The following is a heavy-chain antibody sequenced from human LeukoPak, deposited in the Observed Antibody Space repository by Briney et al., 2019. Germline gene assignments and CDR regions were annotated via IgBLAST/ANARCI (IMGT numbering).Heavy chain of an antibody. V-gene: IGHV4-39*01. CDR3: ARQTGSGLFILP. CDR1: GVSISSSNSY. J-gene: IGHJ4*02. CDR2: IYYSGKT. D-gene: IGHD3-10*01. Sequence: SETLSLTCTVSGVSISSSNSYWGWIRQPPGKVLEWIGSIYYSGKTYYNSSLKSRVTISIDTSANLFSLKLNSVTAADTAFYFCARQTGSGLFILPGGQGTLVTVSS.